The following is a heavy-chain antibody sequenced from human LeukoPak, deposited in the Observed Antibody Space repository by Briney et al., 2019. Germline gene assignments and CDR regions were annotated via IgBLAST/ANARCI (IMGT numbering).Heavy chain of an antibody. V-gene: IGHV4-34*01. CDR2: INHSGST. D-gene: IGHD2-15*01. J-gene: IGHJ4*02. Sequence: PSETLSLTCAVYGGSFSGYYWSWIRQPPGKGLEWIGEINHSGSTNYNPFLKSRVTISVDTSKNQFSLKLSSVTAADTAVYYCASRPGAAPFDYWGQGTLVTVSS. CDR3: ASRPGAAPFDY. CDR1: GGSFSGYY.